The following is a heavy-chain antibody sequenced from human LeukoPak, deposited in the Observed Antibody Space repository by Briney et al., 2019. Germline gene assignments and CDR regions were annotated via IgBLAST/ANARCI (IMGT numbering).Heavy chain of an antibody. D-gene: IGHD5-18*01. J-gene: IGHJ5*02. CDR3: ARGRGKWIQNWFDP. V-gene: IGHV1-2*02. Sequence: ASVKVSCKASGYTFTGYYMHWVRQAPGHGLEWMGWINPNSGGTNYAQKFQGRVTMTRDTSISTAYMELSRLRSDDTAVYYCARGRGKWIQNWFDPWGQGTLVTVSS. CDR2: INPNSGGT. CDR1: GYTFTGYY.